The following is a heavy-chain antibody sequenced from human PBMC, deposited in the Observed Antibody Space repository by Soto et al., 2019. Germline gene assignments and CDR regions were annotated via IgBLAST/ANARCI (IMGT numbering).Heavy chain of an antibody. CDR2: IYYSGST. J-gene: IGHJ4*02. D-gene: IGHD2-2*01. CDR1: GGSISSSSYY. Sequence: SETLSLTCTVSGGSISSSSYYWGWIRQPPGKGLEWIGSIYYSGSTYYNPSLKSRVTISVDTSKNQFSLKLSSVTAADTAVYYCARHDVVPAAKDHRTGPLDYWGQGTLVTVSS. V-gene: IGHV4-39*01. CDR3: ARHDVVPAAKDHRTGPLDY.